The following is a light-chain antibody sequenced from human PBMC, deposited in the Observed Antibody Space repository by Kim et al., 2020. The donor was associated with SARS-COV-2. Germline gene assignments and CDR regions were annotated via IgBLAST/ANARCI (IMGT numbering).Light chain of an antibody. Sequence: ASVGDRVTISCRASQSISHWLAWYKQTSGKAPKVIIYGTSDLESGVPSRFSGSGAGTQFTLTITSLQPDDFAIYYCQQYDEYPWTFGQGTKVEIK. CDR2: GTS. CDR1: QSISHW. CDR3: QQYDEYPWT. J-gene: IGKJ1*01. V-gene: IGKV1-5*03.